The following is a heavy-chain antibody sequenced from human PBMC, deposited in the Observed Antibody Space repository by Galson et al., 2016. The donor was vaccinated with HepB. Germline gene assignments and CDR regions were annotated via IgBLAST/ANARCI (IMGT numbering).Heavy chain of an antibody. CDR2: IDGGSHVM. CDR3: ARDGTGTGTFSGAFY. V-gene: IGHV3-48*04. D-gene: IGHD1-14*01. CDR1: GVSFSVYA. J-gene: IGHJ4*02. Sequence: SLRLSCAGSGVSFSVYAMNWVRQAPGKGLEWVSYIDGGSHVMLYADSVKGRFTVSRDNAENSLYLQMNSLGAEDTGVYFCARDGTGTGTFSGAFYWGQGTLVTVSS.